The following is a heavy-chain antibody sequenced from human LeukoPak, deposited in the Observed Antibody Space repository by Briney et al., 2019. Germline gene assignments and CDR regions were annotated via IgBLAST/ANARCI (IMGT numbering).Heavy chain of an antibody. V-gene: IGHV4-59*01. CDR3: ARDEGPAAAGTEI. CDR2: IYYSGST. J-gene: IGHJ4*02. CDR1: GGSISSYY. Sequence: PSETLSLTCTVSGGSISSYYWSWIRQPPGKGLEWIGYIYYSGSTNYNPSLKSRVTISVDTSKNQFSLKLSSVTAADTAVYYCARDEGPAAAGTEIWGQGTLVTVSS. D-gene: IGHD6-13*01.